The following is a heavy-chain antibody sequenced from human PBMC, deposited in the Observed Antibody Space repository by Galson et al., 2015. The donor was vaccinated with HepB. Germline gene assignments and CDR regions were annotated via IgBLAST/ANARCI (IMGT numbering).Heavy chain of an antibody. Sequence: SETLSLTCTVSGGSISSYYWSWIRQPPGKGLGWIGYIYYSGSTNYNPSLKSRVTISVDTSKNQFSLKLSSVTAADTAVYYCARDSRRHYGMDVWGQGTTVTVSS. J-gene: IGHJ6*02. CDR3: ARDSRRHYGMDV. CDR2: IYYSGST. V-gene: IGHV4-59*01. CDR1: GGSISSYY.